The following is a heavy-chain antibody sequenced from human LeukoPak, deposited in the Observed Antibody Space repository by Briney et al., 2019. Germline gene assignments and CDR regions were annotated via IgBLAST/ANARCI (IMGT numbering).Heavy chain of an antibody. J-gene: IGHJ4*02. D-gene: IGHD4-23*01. CDR2: MNEDGTRK. CDR1: GFTFSRYW. CDR3: ASDFGGIDDY. V-gene: IGHV3-74*01. Sequence: GGSLRLSCAASGFTFSRYWMHWVRQAPGKGLVWVSCMNEDGTRKDYADSVKGRFTIFRDNDKNILYLQMNRLGPDDTAVYFCASDFGGIDDYWGRGTLVTVSS.